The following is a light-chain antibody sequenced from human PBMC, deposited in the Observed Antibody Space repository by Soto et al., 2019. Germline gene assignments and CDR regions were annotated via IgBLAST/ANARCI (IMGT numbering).Light chain of an antibody. Sequence: DIQLTQSPSFLSASVGDRVTITCRASQGISTYLAWYLQRPGKAPKLLIYGASTLQSGVPSRFSGSESGTEFTLTISSLQPEDFGTYYCQQLNSDWYAFGQGTKLEIK. CDR2: GAS. V-gene: IGKV1-9*01. CDR1: QGISTY. CDR3: QQLNSDWYA. J-gene: IGKJ2*01.